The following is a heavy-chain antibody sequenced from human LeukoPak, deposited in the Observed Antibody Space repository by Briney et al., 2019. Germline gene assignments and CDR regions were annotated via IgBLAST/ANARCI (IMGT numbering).Heavy chain of an antibody. CDR1: GIXFSSFG. D-gene: IGHD4-11*01. CDR3: ARDGTVTAGPFDP. Sequence: GGSLRLSCAAPGIXFSSFGMHWLRQAPGKGREWVAFIWYDGSNKYYADSVKGRFTISRDNSKNTLYLQMNSLRVEDTAVYYCARDGTVTAGPFDPWGRGTLVTVSS. CDR2: IWYDGSNK. V-gene: IGHV3-33*01. J-gene: IGHJ5*02.